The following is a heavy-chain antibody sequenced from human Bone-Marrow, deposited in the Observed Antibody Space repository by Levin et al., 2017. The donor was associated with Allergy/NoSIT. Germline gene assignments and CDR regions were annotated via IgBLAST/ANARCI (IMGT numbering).Heavy chain of an antibody. J-gene: IGHJ4*02. D-gene: IGHD3-10*01. CDR2: VSHRGNT. V-gene: IGHV4-38-2*01. CDR1: SYSISSGFF. CDR3: AMSLGGAYGSGSYMFDH. Sequence: SETLSLTCAVSSYSISSGFFWGWIRQSPGKGLEWLGSVSHRGNTYYNPSLKSRVTISLDTSKNQFSLKLNSVTAADTDVYYCAMSLGGAYGSGSYMFDHWGQGTLVTVSS.